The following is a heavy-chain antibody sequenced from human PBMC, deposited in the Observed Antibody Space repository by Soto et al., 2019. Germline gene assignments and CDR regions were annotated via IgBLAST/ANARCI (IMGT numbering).Heavy chain of an antibody. CDR1: GFTVSSNY. CDR2: IYSGGST. CDR3: ARDRPYSSGWYHDY. Sequence: EVQLVESGGGLVQPGGSLRLSCAASGFTVSSNYMSWVRQAPGKGLEWVSVIYSGGSTYYADSVKGRFTISRDNSKNTLYLQMNSLGAGDTAVYYCARDRPYSSGWYHDYWGQGTLVTVSS. V-gene: IGHV3-66*01. J-gene: IGHJ4*02. D-gene: IGHD6-19*01.